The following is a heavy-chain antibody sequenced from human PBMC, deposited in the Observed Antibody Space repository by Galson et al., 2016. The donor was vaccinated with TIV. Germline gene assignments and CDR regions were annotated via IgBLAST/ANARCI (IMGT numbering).Heavy chain of an antibody. Sequence: SLRLSCAASGFTFSSFGMHWVRQAPGKGLEWVALIRYDGSRRYYADSVKGRFTISRDESKNTRYLQMNGLRRDDSAVYYCASGVVAHTYYFYGMDVWGQGTTVTVSS. V-gene: IGHV3-30*02. CDR3: ASGVVAHTYYFYGMDV. D-gene: IGHD2-15*01. CDR1: GFTFSSFG. CDR2: IRYDGSRR. J-gene: IGHJ6*02.